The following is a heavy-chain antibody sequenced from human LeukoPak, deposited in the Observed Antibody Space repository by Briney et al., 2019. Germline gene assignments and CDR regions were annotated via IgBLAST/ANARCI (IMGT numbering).Heavy chain of an antibody. Sequence: SETLSLTCAVYGGSFSGYYWSWIRQPPGKGLEWIGEINHSGSTNYNPSLKSRVTISVDTSKNQFSLKLSSVTAADTAVYYCARRTSSGYYYPGYWGQGTLVTVSS. V-gene: IGHV4-34*01. CDR3: ARRTSSGYYYPGY. J-gene: IGHJ4*02. D-gene: IGHD3-22*01. CDR1: GGSFSGYY. CDR2: INHSGST.